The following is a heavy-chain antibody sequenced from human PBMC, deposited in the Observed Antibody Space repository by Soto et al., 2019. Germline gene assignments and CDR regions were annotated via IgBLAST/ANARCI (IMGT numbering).Heavy chain of an antibody. CDR3: ARESGITIFGVATAPD. Sequence: PGGSLRLSCAASGFTLSDYYMSWIRQAPGKGLEWVSYISSSGSTIYYADSVKGRFTISRDNAKNSLYLQMNSLRAEDTAVYYCARESGITIFGVATAPDWGQGTLVTVSS. CDR2: ISSSGSTI. CDR1: GFTLSDYY. J-gene: IGHJ4*02. V-gene: IGHV3-11*01. D-gene: IGHD3-3*01.